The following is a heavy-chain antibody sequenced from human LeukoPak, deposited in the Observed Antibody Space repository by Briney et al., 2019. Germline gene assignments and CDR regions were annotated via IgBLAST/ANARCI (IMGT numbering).Heavy chain of an antibody. CDR3: AKDLSYDSSGYRSDY. Sequence: PGGSLRLSCAASGFTFSSYAMSGVRQAPGKGLEWVSAISGSGGSTYYADSVKGRFTISRDNSKNTLYLQMNSLRAEDTAVYYCAKDLSYDSSGYRSDYWGQGTLVTVSS. J-gene: IGHJ4*02. CDR1: GFTFSSYA. D-gene: IGHD3-22*01. V-gene: IGHV3-23*01. CDR2: ISGSGGST.